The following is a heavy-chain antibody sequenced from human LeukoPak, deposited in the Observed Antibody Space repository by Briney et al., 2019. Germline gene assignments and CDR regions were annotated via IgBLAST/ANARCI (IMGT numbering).Heavy chain of an antibody. D-gene: IGHD6-13*01. V-gene: IGHV3-48*04. Sequence: GGSLRLSCAASGFTFSVQSMTWVRQTPGKGLEWVSYISDSSSVIYYADSVEGRFTISRDNAKNSLYLQMNSLRAEDTAVYYCARGSGSSWFYSWGQGTLVTVSS. J-gene: IGHJ5*01. CDR3: ARGSGSSWFYS. CDR1: GFTFSVQS. CDR2: ISDSSSVI.